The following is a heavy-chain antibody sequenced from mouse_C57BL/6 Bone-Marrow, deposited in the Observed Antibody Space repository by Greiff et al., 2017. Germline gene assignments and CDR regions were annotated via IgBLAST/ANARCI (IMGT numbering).Heavy chain of an antibody. CDR2: MHPNGGSP. CDR3: ARSYDYDDYTMDY. CDR1: GYTFTNYW. V-gene: IGHV1-64*01. Sequence: QLQQPGAELVKPGASVKLSCKASGYTFTNYWMHWVKQRPGQGLEWIGMMHPNGGSPDYNEKFKSEATLSVDNSSRTAYMELSSLTSEDSAVYYCARSYDYDDYTMDYWGQGTSVTVSS. J-gene: IGHJ4*01. D-gene: IGHD2-4*01.